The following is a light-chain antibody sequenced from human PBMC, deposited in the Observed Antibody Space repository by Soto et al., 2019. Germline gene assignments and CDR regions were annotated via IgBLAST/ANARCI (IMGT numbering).Light chain of an antibody. CDR2: EVS. Sequence: QSVLTQPASVSGSPGLSITISCTGTSSDVGSYNLVSWYQQHPGKAPKLMIYEVSKRPSGVSNRFSGSKSGNTASLTISGLQAGDEADYYCCSYAGSSTPLIFGTGTKVTVL. J-gene: IGLJ1*01. CDR3: CSYAGSSTPLI. CDR1: SSDVGSYNL. V-gene: IGLV2-23*02.